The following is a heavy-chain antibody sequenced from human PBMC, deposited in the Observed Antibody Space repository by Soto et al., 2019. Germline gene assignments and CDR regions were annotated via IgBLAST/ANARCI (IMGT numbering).Heavy chain of an antibody. CDR3: SRLDCGGSCYSDY. CDR2: IYYSGST. D-gene: IGHD2-15*01. V-gene: IGHV4-31*03. Sequence: SETLSLTCTVSGGSISSGGYYWSWIRQHPGKGLEWIGYIYYSGSTYYNPSLKSRVTISVDTSKNQFSLKLSSVTAADTAVYYCSRLDCGGSCYSDYWGQGTLVTVSS. J-gene: IGHJ4*02. CDR1: GGSISSGGYY.